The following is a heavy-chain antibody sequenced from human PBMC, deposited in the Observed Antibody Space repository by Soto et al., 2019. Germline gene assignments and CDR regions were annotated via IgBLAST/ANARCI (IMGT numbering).Heavy chain of an antibody. V-gene: IGHV4-39*01. CDR3: ARLSVSYGSGYYYGMDV. CDR1: GGSVSSSSYY. Sequence: SETLSLTCTVSGGSVSSSSYYWGWIRQPPGKGLEWIGSIYYSGSTYYNPSLKSRVTISVDTSKNQFSLKLSSVTAADTAVYYCARLSVSYGSGYYYGMDVWGQGTTVTVSS. J-gene: IGHJ6*02. D-gene: IGHD3-10*01. CDR2: IYYSGST.